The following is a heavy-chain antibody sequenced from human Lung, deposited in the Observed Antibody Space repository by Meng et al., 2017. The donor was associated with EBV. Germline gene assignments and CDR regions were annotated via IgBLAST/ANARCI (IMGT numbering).Heavy chain of an antibody. CDR3: ARDRCSGGSCYST. V-gene: IGHV3-21*01. J-gene: IGHJ5*02. D-gene: IGHD2-15*01. Sequence: EVQLVESGGGLVKPGGSLRLSCAASGFTFSSYSMNWVRQAPGKGLEWASSISSSSSYIYYADSVKGRFTISRDNAKNSLYLQMNSLRAEDTAVYYCARDRCSGGSCYSTWGQGTLVTVSS. CDR2: ISSSSSYI. CDR1: GFTFSSYS.